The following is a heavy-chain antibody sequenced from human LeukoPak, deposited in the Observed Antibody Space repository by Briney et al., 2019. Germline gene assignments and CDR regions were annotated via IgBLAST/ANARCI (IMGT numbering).Heavy chain of an antibody. CDR2: INHSGST. J-gene: IGHJ4*02. CDR3: ARRSTLLSTVTMGFHY. Sequence: PSETLSLTCAVYGGSFSGYYWSWIRQPPGKGLEWIGEINHSGSTNYNPSLKSRVTVSLDKSKNQFSLRLNSVTAADTAVYYCARRSTLLSTVTMGFHYWGQGILVTVS. V-gene: IGHV4-34*01. D-gene: IGHD4-17*01. CDR1: GGSFSGYY.